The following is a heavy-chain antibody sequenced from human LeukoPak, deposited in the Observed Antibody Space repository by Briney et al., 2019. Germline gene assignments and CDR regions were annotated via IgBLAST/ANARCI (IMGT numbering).Heavy chain of an antibody. D-gene: IGHD3-16*02. J-gene: IGHJ3*02. V-gene: IGHV4-39*07. CDR3: ARGGVIYDAFDI. CDR2: IYYSGST. CDR1: GGSISSSSYY. Sequence: PSETLSLTCTVSGGSISSSSYYWGWIRQPPGKGLEWIGSIYYSGSTYYNPSLKSRVTISVDTSKNQFSLKLSSVTAEDTAVYYCARGGVIYDAFDIWGQGTMVTVSS.